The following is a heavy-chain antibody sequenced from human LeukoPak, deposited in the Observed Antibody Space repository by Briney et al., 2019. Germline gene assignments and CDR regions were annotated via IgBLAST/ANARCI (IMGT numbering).Heavy chain of an antibody. CDR3: ASTLGGYSYGYELGY. J-gene: IGHJ4*02. CDR1: GGSFSGYY. D-gene: IGHD5-18*01. CDR2: IYYSGST. Sequence: SETLPLTCAVYGGSFSGYYWSWIRQPPGKGLEWIGYIYYSGSTNYHPSLKSRVTISVDTSKNQFSLKLSSVTAADTAVYYCASTLGGYSYGYELGYWGQGTLVTVSS. V-gene: IGHV4-59*01.